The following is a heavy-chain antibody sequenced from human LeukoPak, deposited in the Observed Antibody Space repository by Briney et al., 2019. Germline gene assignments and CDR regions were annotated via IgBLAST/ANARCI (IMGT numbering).Heavy chain of an antibody. V-gene: IGHV4-39*01. D-gene: IGHD6-19*01. J-gene: IGHJ4*02. CDR1: GGSISSGDYY. CDR3: ARYRTIAVSSTGWSDY. CDR2: INYSGST. Sequence: PSETLSLTCTVSGGSISSGDYYWSWIRQPPGKGLEWIGNINYSGSTYYNPSLKSRVTISVDTSKNQFSLKLTSVTAADTALYYCARYRTIAVSSTGWSDYWGQGTLVTVSS.